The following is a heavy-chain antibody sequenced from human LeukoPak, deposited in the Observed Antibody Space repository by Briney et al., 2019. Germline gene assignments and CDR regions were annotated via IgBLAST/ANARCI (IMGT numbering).Heavy chain of an antibody. D-gene: IGHD1-26*01. V-gene: IGHV2-70*04. CDR2: IDWDDDK. CDR3: TRIESGTYFDF. J-gene: IGHJ4*02. Sequence: SGPTLVNPTQTLTLTGTFSGFSLTTRGMRVGWIRQPPGKALEWLARIDWDDDKFYSTSLKTRLTISKDTSNNQVVLTMTNMDPVDTATYYCTRIESGTYFDFWGQGTLVTVSS. CDR1: GFSLTTRGMR.